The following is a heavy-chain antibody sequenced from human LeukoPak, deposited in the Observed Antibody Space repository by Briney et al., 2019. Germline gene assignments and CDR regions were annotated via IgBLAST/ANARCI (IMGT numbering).Heavy chain of an antibody. CDR1: GGSISSSSYY. V-gene: IGHV4-39*07. D-gene: IGHD6-13*01. Sequence: SETLSLTCTVSGGSISSSSYYWGWIRQPPGKGLEWIGSIYYSGSTYYNPSLKSRVTISVDTSKNQFSLKLSSVTAADTAVYYCARDGGVKEQHHRFDYWGQGTLVTVSS. CDR2: IYYSGST. CDR3: ARDGGVKEQHHRFDY. J-gene: IGHJ4*02.